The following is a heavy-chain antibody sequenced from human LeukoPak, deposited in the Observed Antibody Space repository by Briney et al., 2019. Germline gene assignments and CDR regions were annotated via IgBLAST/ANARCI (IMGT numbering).Heavy chain of an antibody. J-gene: IGHJ4*02. CDR1: GGSISDYY. V-gene: IGHV4-59*12. CDR3: ARGREAALDY. D-gene: IGHD6-13*01. CDR2: IYYSGST. Sequence: SETLSLTCTVSGGSISDYYWSWIRQPPGKGLEWIGYIYYSGSTNYNPSLKSRVTISVDTSKNQFSLKLSSVTAADTAVYYCARGREAALDYWGQGTLVTVSS.